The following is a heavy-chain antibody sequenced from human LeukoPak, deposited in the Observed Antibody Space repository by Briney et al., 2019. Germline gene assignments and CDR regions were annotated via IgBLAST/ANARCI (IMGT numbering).Heavy chain of an antibody. D-gene: IGHD2-2*01. Sequence: GGSLRLSCAASGFIFSDYYMGWVRQAPGKGLEWVGNIKQDGSAQYYGDSVMGRFTISRDNAKNSLYLQMNSLRVEDTAVYYCARDWSSSSGLDYWGQGTLVTVSS. CDR2: IKQDGSAQ. CDR3: ARDWSSSSGLDY. J-gene: IGHJ4*02. V-gene: IGHV3-7*01. CDR1: GFIFSDYY.